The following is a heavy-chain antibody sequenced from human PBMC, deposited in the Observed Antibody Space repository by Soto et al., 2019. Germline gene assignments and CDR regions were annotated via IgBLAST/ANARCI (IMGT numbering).Heavy chain of an antibody. CDR2: IYYSGST. V-gene: IGHV4-59*08. D-gene: IGHD5-18*01. J-gene: IGHJ4*02. CDR1: GGSISNYY. Sequence: PSETLSLTCIVSGGSISNYYWSRIRQPPGKGLEWIGYIYYSGSTNYNPSLTSRVTISVDTSKNQFSLKLSSVTAADTAVYYCARHRYSYGVYYFDYWGQGTLVTVSS. CDR3: ARHRYSYGVYYFDY.